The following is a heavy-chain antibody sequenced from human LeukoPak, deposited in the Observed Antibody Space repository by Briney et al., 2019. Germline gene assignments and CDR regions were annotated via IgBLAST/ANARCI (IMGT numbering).Heavy chain of an antibody. CDR3: ARGVDFWSGSPYFDF. CDR1: GCRFNSYY. D-gene: IGHD3-3*01. V-gene: IGHV5-51*01. CDR2: IYPGDPET. Sequence: GESLEIYFKGSGCRFNSYYIDWVRPMPGKGLEWMGSIYPGDPETRYSPSFEGQVTISLDRSITTAYLQWSSLHASEPAMYYRARGVDFWSGSPYFDFWGQGNLVTVS. J-gene: IGHJ4*02.